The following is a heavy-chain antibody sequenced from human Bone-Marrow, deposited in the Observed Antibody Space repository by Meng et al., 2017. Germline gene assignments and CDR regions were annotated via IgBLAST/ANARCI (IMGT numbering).Heavy chain of an antibody. Sequence: QGLLQGSGPGLVRPSETLSLTCTVSGGSVSSGPYYWTWVRQPPGKGLEWIGYKFHDGTTNYNPSLKSRVTMSVDASKKQFSLNLSSVTAADTAVYYCARDNMGSIDYWGQGTLVTVFS. D-gene: IGHD1-26*01. CDR2: KFHDGTT. CDR3: ARDNMGSIDY. V-gene: IGHV4-61*01. J-gene: IGHJ4*02. CDR1: GGSVSSGPYY.